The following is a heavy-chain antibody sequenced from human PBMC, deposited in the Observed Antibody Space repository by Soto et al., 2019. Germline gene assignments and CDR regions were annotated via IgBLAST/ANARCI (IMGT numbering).Heavy chain of an antibody. D-gene: IGHD3-3*01. CDR3: ARGRRITIFGVVTDNWFDP. CDR2: IIPIFGTA. CDR1: GGTFSSYA. J-gene: IGHJ5*02. V-gene: IGHV1-69*01. Sequence: QVQLVQSGAEVKKPGSSVKVSCKASGGTFSSYAISWVRQAPGQGLEWMGGIIPIFGTANYAQKFQGRVTSTADESTSTAYMELSSLRSEDTAVYYCARGRRITIFGVVTDNWFDPWGQGTLVTVSS.